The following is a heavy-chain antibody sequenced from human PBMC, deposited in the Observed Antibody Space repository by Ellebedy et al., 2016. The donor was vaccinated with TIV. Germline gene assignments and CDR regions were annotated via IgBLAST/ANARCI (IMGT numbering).Heavy chain of an antibody. CDR1: GASIGSSTDY. D-gene: IGHD3-22*01. V-gene: IGHV4-39*01. CDR3: AKYSTGTMKDY. CDR2: DEVG. Sequence: SETLSLTXTVSGASIGSSTDYWGWIRQPPGKGLEWIGDEVGDYNPSLKSRVTISVTSKNQFSLKLTSVTAADTAVYYCAKYSTGTMKDYWGQGTLVTVSS. J-gene: IGHJ4*02.